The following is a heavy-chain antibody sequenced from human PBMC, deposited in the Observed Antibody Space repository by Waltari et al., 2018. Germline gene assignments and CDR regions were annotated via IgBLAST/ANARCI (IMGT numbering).Heavy chain of an antibody. Sequence: QVQLQESGPGLVKPSETLSLTCTVSGGSISSHYWSWIRQPPGKGLEWIGYIDYRGSTNYNPTLKSRVTIAVDTSKNQFSLKLSSVTAADTAVYYCARWFGDSYYFDYWGQGTLVTVSS. V-gene: IGHV4-59*11. CDR2: IDYRGST. CDR1: GGSISSHY. D-gene: IGHD3-10*01. J-gene: IGHJ4*02. CDR3: ARWFGDSYYFDY.